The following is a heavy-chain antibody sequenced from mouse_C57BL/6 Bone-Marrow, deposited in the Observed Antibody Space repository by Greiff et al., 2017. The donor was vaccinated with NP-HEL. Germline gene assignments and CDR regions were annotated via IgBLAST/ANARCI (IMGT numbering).Heavy chain of an antibody. Sequence: DVKLQESGTVLARPGASVKMSCKTSGYTFTSYWMHWVKQRPGQGLEWIGAIYPGNSDTSYNQKFKGKAKLTAVTSASTAYMELSSLTNEDSAVYYCTGNIPNLLWDYWGQGTTLTVSS. J-gene: IGHJ2*01. CDR2: IYPGNSDT. CDR1: GYTFTSYW. V-gene: IGHV1-5*01. D-gene: IGHD2-1*01. CDR3: TGNIPNLLWDY.